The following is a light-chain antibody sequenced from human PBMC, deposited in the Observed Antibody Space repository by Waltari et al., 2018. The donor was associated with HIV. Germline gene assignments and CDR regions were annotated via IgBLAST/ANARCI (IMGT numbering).Light chain of an antibody. CDR3: QQSYSTPST. J-gene: IGKJ3*01. V-gene: IGKV1-39*01. CDR1: QSISSY. CDR2: AAS. Sequence: LQMTQSPSSLSAAVGNRVTITCRASQSISSYLNWYQQKPGKAPKLLIYAASSLQSGVPSRFSGSGSGTDFTLTISSLQPEDFATYFCQQSYSTPSTFGPGTKVDIK.